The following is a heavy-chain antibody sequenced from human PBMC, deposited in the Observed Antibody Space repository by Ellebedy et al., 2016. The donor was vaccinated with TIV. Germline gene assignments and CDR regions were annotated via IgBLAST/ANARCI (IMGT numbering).Heavy chain of an antibody. D-gene: IGHD4-17*01. CDR1: GFPFRSYW. CDR3: ATDGSYGDYLSPTHALEI. V-gene: IGHV3-7*01. CDR2: INQDGSEK. Sequence: GGSLRLSCAASGFPFRSYWVTWVRQPQGKGLEWVANINQDGSEKFYVDSVKGRFTISRDNAKNSLDLQMNSLRAEDTAIYYCATDGSYGDYLSPTHALEIWGQGTMVTVSP. J-gene: IGHJ3*02.